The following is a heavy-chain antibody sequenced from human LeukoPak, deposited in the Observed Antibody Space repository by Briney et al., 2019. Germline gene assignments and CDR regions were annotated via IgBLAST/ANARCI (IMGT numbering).Heavy chain of an antibody. Sequence: PGGSLRLSCAASGFTFSSYAMNWVRQAPGKGLEWVSAVRGSDAGTSYADSVKGRFTISRDNSKNTLYLQMNSLRAEDTAVYYCAKNRGGSHYPGSDYWGQGTLVTVSS. CDR2: VRGSDAGT. CDR3: AKNRGGSHYPGSDY. J-gene: IGHJ4*02. V-gene: IGHV3-23*01. D-gene: IGHD1-26*01. CDR1: GFTFSSYA.